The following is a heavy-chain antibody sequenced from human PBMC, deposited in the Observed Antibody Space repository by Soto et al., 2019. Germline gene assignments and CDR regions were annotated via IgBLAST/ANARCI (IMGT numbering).Heavy chain of an antibody. J-gene: IGHJ3*02. Sequence: QVQLVESGGGVVQPGRSLRLSCAASGFTFSSYAMHWVRQAPGKGLEWVAVISYDGSNKYYADSVKGRFTISRDNSKNTRYLQLNRLMAEHTAVYYCASDHRDIVVVVAATPADAFDIWGQGTMVTVSS. V-gene: IGHV3-30-3*01. CDR2: ISYDGSNK. D-gene: IGHD2-15*01. CDR3: ASDHRDIVVVVAATPADAFDI. CDR1: GFTFSSYA.